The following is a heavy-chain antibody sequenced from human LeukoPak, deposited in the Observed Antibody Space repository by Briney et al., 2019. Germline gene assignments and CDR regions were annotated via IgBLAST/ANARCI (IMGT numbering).Heavy chain of an antibody. CDR1: GGSISSSSYY. CDR2: MYYSGST. V-gene: IGHV4-39*07. Sequence: SETLSLTCTVSGGSISSSSYYWGWIRQPPGKGLEWIGSMYYSGSTCYNPSLKSRVTISVDTSKNQFSLKLSSVTAADTAVYYCARGILTGYSLYFDYWGQGTLVTVSS. J-gene: IGHJ4*02. D-gene: IGHD3-9*01. CDR3: ARGILTGYSLYFDY.